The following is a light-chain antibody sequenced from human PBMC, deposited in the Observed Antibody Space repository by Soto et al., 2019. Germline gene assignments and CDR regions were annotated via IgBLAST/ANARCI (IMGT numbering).Light chain of an antibody. CDR2: GAS. CDR3: QQYNEWPPVT. V-gene: IGKV3-15*01. CDR1: HSVRSN. Sequence: EIVMTQSPATLSVSPGGRATLSCRASHSVRSNLAWYQQKPGQAPRLLIYGASTRATDIPARFSGSGSGTEFTLTISSLQSEDFALYYCQQYNEWPPVTFGGGTKVEIK. J-gene: IGKJ4*01.